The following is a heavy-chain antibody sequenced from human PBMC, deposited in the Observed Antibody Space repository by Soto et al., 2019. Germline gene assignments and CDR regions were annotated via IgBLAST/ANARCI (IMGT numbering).Heavy chain of an antibody. CDR1: GYTFTSYG. D-gene: IGHD3-10*01. J-gene: IGHJ4*02. V-gene: IGHV1-18*01. Sequence: QVQLVQSGAEVTKPGASVKVSCKASGYTFTSYGISWVRQAPGQGLEWMGWLSAYNGNTKYAHKLQGRVTMTTETSTSTSYMELRSLRSDDTAVYYCARDTYGSGSGYWGQGTLVTVSS. CDR3: ARDTYGSGSGY. CDR2: LSAYNGNT.